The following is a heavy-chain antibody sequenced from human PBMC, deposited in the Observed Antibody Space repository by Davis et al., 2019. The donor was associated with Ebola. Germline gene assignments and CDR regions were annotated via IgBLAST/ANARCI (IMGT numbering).Heavy chain of an antibody. D-gene: IGHD3-3*01. Sequence: PGGSLSLSCAASGFTFSDYYMSWIRQAPGKGLEWVSYISSSGSTIYYADSVKGRFTVSRDNAKNSLYLEMNSLRDEDTAVYYCARLFGVIPVFDYWGQGTLVTVSS. CDR2: ISSSGSTI. CDR3: ARLFGVIPVFDY. J-gene: IGHJ4*02. CDR1: GFTFSDYY. V-gene: IGHV3-11*04.